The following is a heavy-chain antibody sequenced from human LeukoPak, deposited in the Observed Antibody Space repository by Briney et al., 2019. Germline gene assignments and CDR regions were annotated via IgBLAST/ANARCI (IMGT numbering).Heavy chain of an antibody. CDR1: GYSISSGYY. D-gene: IGHD4-17*01. CDR2: IYHSGST. Sequence: SETLSLTCTVSGYSISSGYYWGWIRQPPGKGLAWIGSIYHSGSTYYNPSLKSRVTISVDTSKNQFSLKLSSVTAADTAVYYCARVGTVTTVGIPSSYYGMDVWGQGTTVTVSS. CDR3: ARVGTVTTVGIPSSYYGMDV. J-gene: IGHJ6*02. V-gene: IGHV4-38-2*02.